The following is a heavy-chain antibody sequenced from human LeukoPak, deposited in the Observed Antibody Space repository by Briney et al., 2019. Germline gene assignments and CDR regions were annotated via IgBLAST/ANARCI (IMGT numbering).Heavy chain of an antibody. CDR2: LNPSGGST. CDR1: GYTFTNYY. D-gene: IGHD6-13*01. V-gene: IGHV1-46*01. J-gene: IGHJ5*01. Sequence: ASVKVSCKASGYTFTNYYMHWVRQAPGQGLEWMGMLNPSGGSTTYAQKSQGRVSLTRDMSTRTVYMELSSLRSEDTAVYYCARGGYSSPRGWFDSWGQGTLVTVS. CDR3: ARGGYSSPRGWFDS.